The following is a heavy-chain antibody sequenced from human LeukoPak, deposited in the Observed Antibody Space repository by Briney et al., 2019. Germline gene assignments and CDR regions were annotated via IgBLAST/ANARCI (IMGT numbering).Heavy chain of an antibody. D-gene: IGHD3-22*01. CDR3: AREDTMIVVVISLDY. V-gene: IGHV3-74*01. CDR2: INSDGSST. CDR1: GFTFSSYW. Sequence: GGSLRLSCAASGFTFSSYWMHWVRQAPGKGLVWVSHINSDGSSTNYADSVKGRFTISRDNAKNTLYLQMNSLRAEDTAVYYCAREDTMIVVVISLDYWGQGTLVTVSS. J-gene: IGHJ4*02.